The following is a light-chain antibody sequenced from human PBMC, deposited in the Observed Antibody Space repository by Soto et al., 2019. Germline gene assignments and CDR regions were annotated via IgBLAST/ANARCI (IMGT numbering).Light chain of an antibody. CDR1: QSISSW. Sequence: DIQMTQSPSTLSASVGDRVTITFRASQSISSWLAWYQQKPGKAPNLLISDASSLESGVPSRFSGSGSGTEFTLTISSLQPDDFATYYCQQYNTYSRAFGQGTKVDI. J-gene: IGKJ1*01. V-gene: IGKV1-5*01. CDR3: QQYNTYSRA. CDR2: DAS.